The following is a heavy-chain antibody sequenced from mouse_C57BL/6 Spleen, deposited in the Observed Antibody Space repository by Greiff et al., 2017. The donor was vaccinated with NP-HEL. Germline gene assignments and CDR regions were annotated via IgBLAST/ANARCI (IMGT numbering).Heavy chain of an antibody. CDR1: GYAFSSSW. V-gene: IGHV1-82*01. CDR2: IYPGDGDT. CDR3: ARGGGNPPWFAY. J-gene: IGHJ3*01. D-gene: IGHD2-1*01. Sequence: VKLVESGPELVKPGASVKISCKASGYAFSSSWMNWVKQRPGKGLEWIGRIYPGDGDTNYNGKFKGKATLTADKSSSTAYMQLSSLTSEDSAVYFCARGGGNPPWFAYWGQGTLVTVSA.